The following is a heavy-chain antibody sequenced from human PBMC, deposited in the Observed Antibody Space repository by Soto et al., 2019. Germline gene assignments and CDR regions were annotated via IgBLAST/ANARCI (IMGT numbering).Heavy chain of an antibody. CDR1: GFTFSTYG. J-gene: IGHJ6*01. CDR2: ILYDGSNK. Sequence: GGTLGVSFASSGFTFSTYGMHWVRQAPGKGLEWVALILYDGSNKYYADSVKGRFTISRDNSKNTLYLQMNNFRIEDTAVYYCARDKDGMDVWGQGTTVTVS. V-gene: IGHV3-30*03. CDR3: ARDKDGMDV.